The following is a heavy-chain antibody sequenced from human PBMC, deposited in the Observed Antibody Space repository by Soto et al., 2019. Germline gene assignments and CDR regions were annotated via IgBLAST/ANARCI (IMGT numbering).Heavy chain of an antibody. V-gene: IGHV3-9*01. CDR2: ISWNRGTI. Sequence: EVQLVESGGGLVQPGRSLRLSCAASGFSFQNYAMHWVRQAPGKGLEWVSGISWNRGTIGYADSVRGRFTISRDKAKNSLYLQMNSLRPEDTAFYYCVKAKLYSNYEHYFDHWGQGTLVTVSS. CDR3: VKAKLYSNYEHYFDH. J-gene: IGHJ4*02. CDR1: GFSFQNYA. D-gene: IGHD4-4*01.